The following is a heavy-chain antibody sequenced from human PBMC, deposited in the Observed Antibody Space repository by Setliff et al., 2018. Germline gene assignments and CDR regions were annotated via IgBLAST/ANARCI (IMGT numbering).Heavy chain of an antibody. CDR3: ARDWFCSGGDCSDVFDF. J-gene: IGHJ3*01. D-gene: IGHD2-21*02. V-gene: IGHV1-18*01. Sequence: ASVKVSCKASGYTFTTHGISWVRQAPGQGLEWMGWISTDDGDTNLAQKFQGRVTLTTDTSTGTAYMELRSLTFDDTAVYCCARDWFCSGGDCSDVFDFWGQGTMVTVSS. CDR2: ISTDDGDT. CDR1: GYTFTTHG.